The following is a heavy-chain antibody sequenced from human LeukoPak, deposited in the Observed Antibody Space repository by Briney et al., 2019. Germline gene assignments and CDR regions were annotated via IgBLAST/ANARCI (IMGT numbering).Heavy chain of an antibody. Sequence: SETLSLTCTVSGGSISSGSYYWSWIRQPAGTGLEWIGRIYTSGSTNYNPSLKSRVTISVDTSKNQFSLKLSSVTAADTAVYYCARGYQLLSTASYYFDYWGQGTLVTVSS. CDR1: GGSISSGSYY. CDR2: IYTSGST. CDR3: ARGYQLLSTASYYFDY. D-gene: IGHD2-2*01. J-gene: IGHJ4*02. V-gene: IGHV4-61*02.